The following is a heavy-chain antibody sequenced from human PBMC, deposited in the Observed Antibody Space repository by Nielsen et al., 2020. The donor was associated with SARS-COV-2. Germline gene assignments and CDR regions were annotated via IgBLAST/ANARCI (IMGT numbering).Heavy chain of an antibody. CDR3: ARDRFEVRGVLDY. CDR2: ISASGGST. V-gene: IGHV3-23*01. Sequence: GESLKISCAASGFTFTNYGMTWVRQDPGKGLEWVSTISASGGSTFYTDSVKGRFTISRDNSKNTLYLQMNSLRAEDTAVYYCARDRFEVRGVLDYWGQGTLVTVSS. CDR1: GFTFTNYG. D-gene: IGHD3-10*01. J-gene: IGHJ4*02.